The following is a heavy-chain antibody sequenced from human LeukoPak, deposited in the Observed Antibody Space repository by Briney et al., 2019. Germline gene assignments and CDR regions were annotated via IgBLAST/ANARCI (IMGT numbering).Heavy chain of an antibody. CDR3: ARDGWPGQLLSVVYFDY. J-gene: IGHJ4*02. CDR1: GYTFTSYA. Sequence: ASVKVSCKASGYTFTSYAMHWVRQAPGQRLEWMGWINAGNGNTKYSQKFQGRVTITRDTSASTAYMELSSPRSEDTAAYYCARDGWPGQLLSVVYFDYWGQGTLVTVSS. D-gene: IGHD2-2*01. V-gene: IGHV1-3*01. CDR2: INAGNGNT.